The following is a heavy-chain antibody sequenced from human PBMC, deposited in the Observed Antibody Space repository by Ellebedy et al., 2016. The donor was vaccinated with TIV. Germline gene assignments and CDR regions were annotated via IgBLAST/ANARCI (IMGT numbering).Heavy chain of an antibody. Sequence: AASVKVSCKASGYTFNNYYISCLRQAPGQGLELMGWISAYSGHANYAQDLQGRLTLTTDTSTSSVSMELRRLRSDDTAVYSCARYCSGDSCPYNDYGMDVWGQGTTVTVSS. CDR1: GYTFNNYY. CDR2: ISAYSGHA. D-gene: IGHD2-15*01. V-gene: IGHV1-18*04. CDR3: ARYCSGDSCPYNDYGMDV. J-gene: IGHJ6*02.